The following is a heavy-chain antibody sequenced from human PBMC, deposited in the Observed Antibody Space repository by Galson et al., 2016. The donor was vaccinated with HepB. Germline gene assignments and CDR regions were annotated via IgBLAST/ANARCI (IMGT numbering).Heavy chain of an antibody. CDR1: GFTFNPYG. J-gene: IGHJ5*02. CDR2: ISSASSIK. Sequence: SLRLSCADSGFTFNPYGMNWVRQAPGKGLEWVSYISSASSIKYYADSVKGRFTISRDNARHSLYLEMNSLRGEDTAMYYCARDYVPGAWGQGVLVTVSS. D-gene: IGHD3-10*01. CDR3: ARDYVPGA. V-gene: IGHV3-48*04.